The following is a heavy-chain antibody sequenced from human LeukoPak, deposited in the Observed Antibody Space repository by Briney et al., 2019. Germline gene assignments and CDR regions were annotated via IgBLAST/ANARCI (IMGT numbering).Heavy chain of an antibody. CDR3: ARDAWKDRYFDY. Sequence: PGGSLRLSCAASGFTFSSYWMSWVRQAPGKGLEWVANIKQDGREEYYVDSVKGRFTISRDDAKNSLYLQINSLRAEDTAVYYCARDAWKDRYFDYWGQGTLVTVSS. CDR1: GFTFSSYW. J-gene: IGHJ4*02. CDR2: IKQDGREE. D-gene: IGHD1-1*01. V-gene: IGHV3-7*01.